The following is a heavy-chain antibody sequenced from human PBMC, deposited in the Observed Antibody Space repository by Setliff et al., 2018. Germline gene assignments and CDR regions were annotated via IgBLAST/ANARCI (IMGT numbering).Heavy chain of an antibody. V-gene: IGHV3-30-3*02. CDR1: GFTFTNYI. CDR3: AKSATSSGYDSPRGY. D-gene: IGHD5-12*01. Sequence: GGSLRLSCAASGFTFTNYIIHWVRQAPGKGLEWVAVMSLDETNKYYADSVRGRFTISRDISKNTLYLQMNSLRPEDTAVYYCAKSATSSGYDSPRGYWGQGTLVTVSS. CDR2: MSLDETNK. J-gene: IGHJ4*02.